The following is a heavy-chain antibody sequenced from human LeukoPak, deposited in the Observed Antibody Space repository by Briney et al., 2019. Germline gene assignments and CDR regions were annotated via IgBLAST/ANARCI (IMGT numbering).Heavy chain of an antibody. J-gene: IGHJ4*02. Sequence: GASVKVSCKASGYTFTSYYMHWVRQAPGQGLEWMGRINPNNGGTNYAQKFQGRVTMTRDTSISTAYMELSRLRSDDTAVYYCARDPRIAVAGKYFDYWGQGTLVTVSS. CDR2: INPNNGGT. CDR3: ARDPRIAVAGKYFDY. V-gene: IGHV1-2*06. D-gene: IGHD6-19*01. CDR1: GYTFTSYY.